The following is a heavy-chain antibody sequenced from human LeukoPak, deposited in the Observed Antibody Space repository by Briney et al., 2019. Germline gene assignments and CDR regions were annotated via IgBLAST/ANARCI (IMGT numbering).Heavy chain of an antibody. CDR1: GGSISSYY. V-gene: IGHV4-4*07. CDR2: IYSSGST. J-gene: IGHJ2*01. Sequence: SETLSLTCTVSGGSISSYYWSWIRQPAGKGLEWIGRIYSSGSTNYNPSLKSRVTVSVDTSKNQFPLKLSSVTAADTAVYYCARGQYHLLYWYFDLWGRGTLVTVSS. D-gene: IGHD2-2*01. CDR3: ARGQYHLLYWYFDL.